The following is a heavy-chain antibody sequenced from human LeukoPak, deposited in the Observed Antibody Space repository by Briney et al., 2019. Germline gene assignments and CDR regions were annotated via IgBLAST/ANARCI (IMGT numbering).Heavy chain of an antibody. CDR2: INPSTGST. D-gene: IGHD6-6*01. J-gene: IGHJ3*02. CDR3: ARGKEYSSSSGAFDI. V-gene: IGHV1-46*01. Sequence: ASVKVSCKASGYSFTSYYMHWVRQAPGQGLDWMGIINPSTGSTNYAQKFQGRITMTRDTSTSTVYMELSSLRSDDTAVYYCARGKEYSSSSGAFDIWGQGTMVTVSS. CDR1: GYSFTSYY.